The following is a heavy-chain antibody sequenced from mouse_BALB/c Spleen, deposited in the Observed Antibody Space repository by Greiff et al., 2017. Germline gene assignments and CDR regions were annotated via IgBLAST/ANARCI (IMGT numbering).Heavy chain of an antibody. D-gene: IGHD2-4*01. CDR2: ISSGGSYT. J-gene: IGHJ4*01. CDR1: GFTFSSYA. CDR3: ARYDYDSAMDY. Sequence: VQLKESGGGLVKPGGSLKLSCAASGFTFSSYAMSWVRQSPEKRLEWVAEISSGGSYTYYPDTVTGRFTISRDNAKNTLYLEMSSLRSEDTAMYYCARYDYDSAMDYWGQGTSVTVSS. V-gene: IGHV5-9-4*01.